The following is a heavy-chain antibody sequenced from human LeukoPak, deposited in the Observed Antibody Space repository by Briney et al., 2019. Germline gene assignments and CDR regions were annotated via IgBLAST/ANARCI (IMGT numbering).Heavy chain of an antibody. CDR1: GFTFSSYG. CDR2: IWYDGGNK. CDR3: ARDPDTAMASDAFDI. D-gene: IGHD5-18*01. J-gene: IGHJ3*02. V-gene: IGHV3-33*01. Sequence: PGRSLRLSCAASGFTFSSYGMHWVRQAPGKGLEWVAVIWYDGGNKYYADSVKGRFTISRDNSKNTLYLQMNSLRAEDTAVYYCARDPDTAMASDAFDIWGQGTMVTVSS.